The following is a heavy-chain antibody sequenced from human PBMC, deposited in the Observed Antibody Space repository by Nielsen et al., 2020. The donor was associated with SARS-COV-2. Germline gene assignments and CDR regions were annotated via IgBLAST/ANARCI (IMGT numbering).Heavy chain of an antibody. CDR3: ASNAGVQPTSYYYYGMDV. CDR1: GFTFSFYW. J-gene: IGHJ6*02. D-gene: IGHD6-13*01. V-gene: IGHV3-7*02. Sequence: GGSLRLSCAASGFTFSFYWMNWVRQAPGKGLELVANIKQDGSERYYVDSVKGRFTISRDNAKNSLYLQMNSLRAEDTAVYYCASNAGVQPTSYYYYGMDVWGQGTTVTVSS. CDR2: IKQDGSER.